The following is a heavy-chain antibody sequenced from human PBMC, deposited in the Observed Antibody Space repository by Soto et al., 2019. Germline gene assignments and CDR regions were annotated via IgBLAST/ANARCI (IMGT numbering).Heavy chain of an antibody. CDR2: ISGSGGST. CDR1: GFTFSSYA. CDR3: AKGGSLEYYSCMDV. V-gene: IGHV3-23*01. D-gene: IGHD3-10*01. J-gene: IGHJ6*02. Sequence: PGGSLRLSCAASGFTFSSYAMSWVRQAPGKGLEWVSAISGSGGSTYYADSVKGRFTISRDNSKSALYLQMNSLRAEDTAVYSCAKGGSLEYYSCMDVWGQGTTVTVSS.